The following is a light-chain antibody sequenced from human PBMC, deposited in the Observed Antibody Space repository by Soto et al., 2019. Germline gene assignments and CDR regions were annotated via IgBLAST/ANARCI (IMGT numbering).Light chain of an antibody. J-gene: IGLJ2*01. CDR1: NSNIGSNP. Sequence: QSALTQPPSASGTPGQRVTIACSGSNSNIGSNPVYWYLQLPGTAPKLLIYRSTQRPSGVPDRFSGSKSGTSASLAISGLRFEDEADYYCAAWDDSLSGVVFGGGTKLTVL. V-gene: IGLV1-47*01. CDR2: RST. CDR3: AAWDDSLSGVV.